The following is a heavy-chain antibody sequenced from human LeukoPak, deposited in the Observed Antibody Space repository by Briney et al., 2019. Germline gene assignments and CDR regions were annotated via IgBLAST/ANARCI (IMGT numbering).Heavy chain of an antibody. CDR3: ARDYYDSSGYYYLAFNI. J-gene: IGHJ3*02. D-gene: IGHD3-22*01. CDR2: ISSDGRDK. CDR1: GFTFTNHA. V-gene: IGHV3-30*14. Sequence: GTSLTLSCAASGFTFTNHAMHWVRQAPGKGLEWATVISSDGRDKHYADSVKGRFTISRDNSKNTLYPQMNSLRAEDTAVYYCARDYYDSSGYYYLAFNIWGQGTTVTVSS.